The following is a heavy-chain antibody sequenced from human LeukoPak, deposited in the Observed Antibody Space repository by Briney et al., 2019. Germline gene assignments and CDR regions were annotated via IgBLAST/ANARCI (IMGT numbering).Heavy chain of an antibody. CDR1: GGSISSGRYY. V-gene: IGHV4-61*02. CDR3: ARDTTPDGYYYYYMDV. Sequence: PSETLSLTCSVSGGSISSGRYYWSWIRQPAGKGLEWIGRIYTSGSTNYNPSLKSRVTISVDKSKNQFSLKLSSVTAADTAVYYCARDTTPDGYYYYYMDVWGKGTTVTVSS. J-gene: IGHJ6*03. CDR2: IYTSGST. D-gene: IGHD1-1*01.